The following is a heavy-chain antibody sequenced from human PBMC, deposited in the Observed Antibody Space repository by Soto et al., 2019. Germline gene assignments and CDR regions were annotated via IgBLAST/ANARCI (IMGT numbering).Heavy chain of an antibody. V-gene: IGHV1-18*01. D-gene: IGHD3-3*01. Sequence: ASVKVSCKASGYTFTSYGISWVRQAPGQGLEWMGWISAYNGNTNYAQKLQGRVTMTTDTSTSTAYMELRSLRSDDTAVYYCARVIHDFWSGYQYYFDYWGQGNLVTVSS. CDR1: GYTFTSYG. J-gene: IGHJ4*02. CDR3: ARVIHDFWSGYQYYFDY. CDR2: ISAYNGNT.